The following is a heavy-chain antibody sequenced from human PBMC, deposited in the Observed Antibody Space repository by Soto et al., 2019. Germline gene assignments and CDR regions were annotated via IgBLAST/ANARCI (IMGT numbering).Heavy chain of an antibody. D-gene: IGHD2-2*01. J-gene: IGHJ4*02. CDR2: ISGSGGST. Sequence: GGSLRLSCAASGFTFSSYAMSWVRQAPGKGLEWVSAISGSGGSTYYADSVKGRFTISRDNSKNTLYLQMNSLRAEDTAVYYCAKGRYCSSPSCYAPDYWGQGTLVIVSS. CDR3: AKGRYCSSPSCYAPDY. V-gene: IGHV3-23*01. CDR1: GFTFSSYA.